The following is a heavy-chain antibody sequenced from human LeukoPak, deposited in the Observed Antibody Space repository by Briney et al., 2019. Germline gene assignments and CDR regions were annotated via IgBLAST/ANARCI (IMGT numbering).Heavy chain of an antibody. CDR2: IYHSGST. D-gene: IGHD3-10*01. CDR3: ARMVRGVITKVNNWFDP. Sequence: SETLSLTCAVSGGSISSGGYSWSWMRQPPGKGLEWIGYIYHSGSTYYNPSLKSRVTISVDRSKNQFSLKLSSVTAADTAVYYCARMVRGVITKVNNWFDPWGQGTLVTVSS. CDR1: GGSISSGGYS. V-gene: IGHV4-30-2*01. J-gene: IGHJ5*02.